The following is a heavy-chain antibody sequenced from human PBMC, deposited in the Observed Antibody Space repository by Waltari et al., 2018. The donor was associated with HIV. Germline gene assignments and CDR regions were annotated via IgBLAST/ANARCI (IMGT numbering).Heavy chain of an antibody. D-gene: IGHD2-2*01. J-gene: IGHJ3*02. CDR1: GGSISNYY. V-gene: IGHV4-59*01. CDR2: IHYSGST. CDR3: ARGVCSSTSCPRKDAFDI. Sequence: QVQLQESGPGLVKPSETLSLNCTVSGGSISNYYWTWIRQPPGQALEWIGYIHYSGSTTYNPSLKGRVTISVDTSKSQFSLKLNSVTAADTAIYYCARGVCSSTSCPRKDAFDIWGQGTMVTVSS.